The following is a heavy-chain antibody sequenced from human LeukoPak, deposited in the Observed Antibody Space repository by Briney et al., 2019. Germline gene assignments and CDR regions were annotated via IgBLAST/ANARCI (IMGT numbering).Heavy chain of an antibody. CDR2: ISSNGGST. Sequence: GGSLRLSCAASGFTFSSYAMHWVRQAPGKGLEYVSAISSNGGSTYYANSVKGRFTISRDNSKNTLYLQMGSLRAEDMAVYYCARVRGSGLSYYYMDVWGKGTTVTVSS. CDR1: GFTFSSYA. CDR3: ARVRGSGLSYYYMDV. J-gene: IGHJ6*03. D-gene: IGHD2-15*01. V-gene: IGHV3-64*01.